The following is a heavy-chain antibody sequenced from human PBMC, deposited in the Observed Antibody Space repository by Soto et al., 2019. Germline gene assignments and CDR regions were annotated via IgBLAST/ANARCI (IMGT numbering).Heavy chain of an antibody. CDR1: GGSISSYY. J-gene: IGHJ4*02. D-gene: IGHD3-22*01. CDR3: ARARRPYYYDSSGYYVDY. CDR2: IYYSGST. Sequence: QVQLQESGPGLVKPSETLSLTCTVSGGSISSYYWSWIRQPPGKGLEWIGYIYYSGSTNYNPSLNSRVTISVDTSKNQFSLKLSSVTAADTAVYYCARARRPYYYDSSGYYVDYWGQGTLVTVSS. V-gene: IGHV4-59*01.